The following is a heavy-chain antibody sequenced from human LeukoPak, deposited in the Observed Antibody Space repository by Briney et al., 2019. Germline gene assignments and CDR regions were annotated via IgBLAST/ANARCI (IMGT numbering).Heavy chain of an antibody. V-gene: IGHV1-18*04. CDR3: ARGAEWWLRPFDY. Sequence: ASVKVSCKASGYTFTGYHMHWVRQVPGQGLEWMGWISAYNGNTNYAQKLQGRVTMTTDTSTSTAYMELRSLRSDDTAVYYCARGAEWWLRPFDYWGQGTLVTVSS. CDR2: ISAYNGNT. J-gene: IGHJ4*02. CDR1: GYTFTGYH. D-gene: IGHD5-12*01.